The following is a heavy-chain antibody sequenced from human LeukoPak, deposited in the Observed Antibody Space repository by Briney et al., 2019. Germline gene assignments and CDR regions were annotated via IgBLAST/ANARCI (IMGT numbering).Heavy chain of an antibody. D-gene: IGHD2-8*02. CDR2: ITPTSSYI. V-gene: IGHV3-21*01. J-gene: IGHJ6*03. Sequence: GGSLRLSCGASGFTFSSFSMNWVRQAPGKGLEWVSSITPTSSYIYYADSVRGRFTISRDNAKNSLFLQMDSLSAEDTAVYYCVRLRRSSATGGYYYYYD. CDR3: VRLRRSSATGGYYYYYD. CDR1: GFTFSSFS.